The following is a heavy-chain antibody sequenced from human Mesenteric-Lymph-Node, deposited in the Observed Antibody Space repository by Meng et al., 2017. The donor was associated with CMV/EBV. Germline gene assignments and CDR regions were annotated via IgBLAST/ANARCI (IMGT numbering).Heavy chain of an antibody. J-gene: IGHJ4*02. Sequence: YTFTRYYMHWVRQAPGQGLEWMGIINPSGGSTSYAQKFQGRVTMTRDTSTSTVYMELSSLRSEDTAVYYCARAGSGSYFEAEFYYFDYWGQGTLVTVSS. CDR2: INPSGGST. V-gene: IGHV1-46*01. CDR1: YTFTRYY. D-gene: IGHD3-10*01. CDR3: ARAGSGSYFEAEFYYFDY.